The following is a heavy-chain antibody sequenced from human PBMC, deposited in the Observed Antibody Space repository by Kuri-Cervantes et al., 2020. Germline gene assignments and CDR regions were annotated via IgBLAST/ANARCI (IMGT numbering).Heavy chain of an antibody. CDR1: GFTFSSHG. D-gene: IGHD6-13*01. J-gene: IGHJ6*02. CDR3: ARDSMRIAAAGGDYYYGMDV. Sequence: GESLKISCAASGFTFSSHGMHWVRQAPGKGLEWVAVIWYDGSNKYYADSVKGRFTISRDNSKNTLYLQMNSLRAEDTAVYYCARDSMRIAAAGGDYYYGMDVWGQGTTVTVSS. V-gene: IGHV3-33*08. CDR2: IWYDGSNK.